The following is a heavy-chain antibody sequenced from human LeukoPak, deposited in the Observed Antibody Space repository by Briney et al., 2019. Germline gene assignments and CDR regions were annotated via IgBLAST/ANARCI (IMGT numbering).Heavy chain of an antibody. CDR2: IWYDGSNK. J-gene: IGHJ6*02. D-gene: IGHD1-26*01. CDR1: GFTFSSYG. CDR3: ARANSGSYNGMDV. V-gene: IGHV3-33*01. Sequence: GRSLRLSCAASGFTFSSYGMHWGRQAPGKGLEWVAGIWYDGSNKYYADPVKGRFTISRDNSKNTLYLQMNSLRAEDTAVYYCARANSGSYNGMDVWGQGTTVTVSS.